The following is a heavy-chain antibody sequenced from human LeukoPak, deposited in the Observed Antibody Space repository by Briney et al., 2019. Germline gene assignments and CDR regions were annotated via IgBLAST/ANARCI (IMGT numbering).Heavy chain of an antibody. Sequence: SETLSLTCTVSGGSISSYYWSWIRQPPGKGLEWIGYIYYSGSTNYNPSLKSRVTISVDTSKNQFSLNLTSVTAADTAVYYCARAGISIFGMITPNWFDPWGQGTLVSVSS. CDR1: GGSISSYY. D-gene: IGHD3-3*01. V-gene: IGHV4-59*12. CDR2: IYYSGST. J-gene: IGHJ5*02. CDR3: ARAGISIFGMITPNWFDP.